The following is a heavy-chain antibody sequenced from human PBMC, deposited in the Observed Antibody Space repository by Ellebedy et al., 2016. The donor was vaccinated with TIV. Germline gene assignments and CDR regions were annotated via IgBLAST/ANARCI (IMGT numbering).Heavy chain of an antibody. CDR2: ISHTGSRT. J-gene: IGHJ4*02. V-gene: IGHV3-23*01. CDR3: AKGRGGGSDSSAPRYYFDS. CDR1: GFAFNNYA. D-gene: IGHD6-19*01. Sequence: GESLKISCAASGFAFNNYAMSWVRQAPGKGLGWVSTISHTGSRTYYANSVEGRFIISIDTSKRTLSLQMNSLRAEDTAVYNCAKGRGGGSDSSAPRYYFDSWGLGTLVTVSS.